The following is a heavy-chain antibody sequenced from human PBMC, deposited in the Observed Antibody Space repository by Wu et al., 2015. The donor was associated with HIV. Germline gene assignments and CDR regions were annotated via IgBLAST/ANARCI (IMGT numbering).Heavy chain of an antibody. CDR1: GGTFSSYA. D-gene: IGHD3-3*01. V-gene: IGHV1-69*05. J-gene: IGHJ3*02. CDR3: ARGIKYHDFWSGYHTDTFNI. CDR2: ITPIFQTA. Sequence: QVQLVQSGAEVKKPGSSVKVSCKGSGGTFSSYAISWVRQAPGQGLEWMGGITPIFQTAKYAQKFQGRVTITRDESTSTAYMEVSSLRSDDTAVYYCARGIKYHDFWSGYHTDTFNIWGQGTTVTVSS.